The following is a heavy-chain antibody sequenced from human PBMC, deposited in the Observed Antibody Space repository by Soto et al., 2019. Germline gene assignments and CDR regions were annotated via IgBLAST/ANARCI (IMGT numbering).Heavy chain of an antibody. D-gene: IGHD3-10*01. Sequence: GESLKISCKGSGYNFSTYWIGWVRQMPGKGLECMGIIYPGDSDTRYSPSFQGQVTISADKSISTAYLQWSSLKASDTAMYYCARAMVRGKNYYGMDVWGQGTTVTV. V-gene: IGHV5-51*01. J-gene: IGHJ6*02. CDR2: IYPGDSDT. CDR3: ARAMVRGKNYYGMDV. CDR1: GYNFSTYW.